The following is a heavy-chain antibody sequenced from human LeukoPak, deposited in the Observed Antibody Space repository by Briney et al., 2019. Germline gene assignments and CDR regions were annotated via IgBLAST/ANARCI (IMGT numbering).Heavy chain of an antibody. Sequence: GASVKVSCKASGYTFTSYDINWVRQATGQGLEWMGWMNPNSGNTGYAQKFQGRVTITRNTSISTAYMELSSLRSEDTAVYYCARRGLYCSSTSCYFSPYSNSYYMDVWGKGTTVTVSS. CDR3: ARRGLYCSSTSCYFSPYSNSYYMDV. J-gene: IGHJ6*03. D-gene: IGHD2-2*01. CDR1: GYTFTSYD. V-gene: IGHV1-8*03. CDR2: MNPNSGNT.